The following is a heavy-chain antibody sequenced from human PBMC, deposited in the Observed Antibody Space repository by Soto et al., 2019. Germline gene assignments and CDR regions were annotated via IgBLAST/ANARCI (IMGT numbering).Heavy chain of an antibody. V-gene: IGHV4-4*02. J-gene: IGHJ4*02. Sequence: WSWVRQPPGKGPEWIGEINHRGSANYNPSLKSRVTISVDISKSQFSLRLTSVTAADTAVYYCARYNAASGTYYFDFWGQGALVTVSS. CDR2: INHRGSA. D-gene: IGHD6-13*01. CDR3: ARYNAASGTYYFDF.